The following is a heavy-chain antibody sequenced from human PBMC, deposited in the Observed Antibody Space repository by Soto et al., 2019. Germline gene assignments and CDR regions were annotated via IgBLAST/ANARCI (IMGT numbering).Heavy chain of an antibody. J-gene: IGHJ4*02. V-gene: IGHV4-34*01. CDR2: ITHSGSGT. CDR3: ASGHLPGGNTFYYYY. Sequence: QVQLQQWGAGLLKPSETLSLTCTVYGGSFSGNYWSRIRQPPGMGLEWIGEITHSGSGTNYNPALQSRSTISGDTSKNQCSLTLSSVTAADTAMYYCASGHLPGGNTFYYYYWCQGTLVTVSS. CDR1: GGSFSGNY. D-gene: IGHD2-15*01.